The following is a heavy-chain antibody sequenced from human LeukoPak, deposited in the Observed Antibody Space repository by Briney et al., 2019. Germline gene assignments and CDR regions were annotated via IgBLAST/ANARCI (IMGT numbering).Heavy chain of an antibody. V-gene: IGHV4-59*01. CDR1: GGSISSYY. CDR3: ARAGATVSTRGGFDY. Sequence: PSETLSLTCTVSGGSISSYYWSWIRQPPGKGLEWIGYIYYSGSTNYNPSLKSRVTISVDTSKNQFSLKLSSVTAADTAVYYCARAGATVSTRGGFDYWGQGTLVTVSS. D-gene: IGHD1-26*01. CDR2: IYYSGST. J-gene: IGHJ4*02.